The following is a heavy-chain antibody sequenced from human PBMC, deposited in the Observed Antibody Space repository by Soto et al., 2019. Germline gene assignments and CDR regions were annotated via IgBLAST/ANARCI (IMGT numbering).Heavy chain of an antibody. V-gene: IGHV3-7*01. D-gene: IGHD2-8*02. CDR2: ISPEGSEK. CDR3: ARDKITGLFDY. CDR1: GFTFSSYA. J-gene: IGHJ4*02. Sequence: GGSLRLSCAASGFTFSSYAMHWVRQAPGKGLEWVANISPEGSEKRSVDSMKGRSAISRDNAKNSVSLLMSSLRVDDTAVYYCARDKITGLFDYWGQGTLVTVSS.